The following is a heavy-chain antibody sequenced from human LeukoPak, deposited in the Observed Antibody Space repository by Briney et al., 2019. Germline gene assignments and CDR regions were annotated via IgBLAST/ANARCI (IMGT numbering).Heavy chain of an antibody. CDR3: ARSAFGDFSHYYGMDV. CDR1: GYSFSSYW. D-gene: IGHD2-21*02. J-gene: IGHJ6*02. Sequence: GESLKISCKGSGYSFSSYWIGWVRQMPGKGLEWVGIIYPGDSDTRYSPSFKGQVTFSADKSISTAYLQWSSLKASDTAMYYCARSAFGDFSHYYGMDVWGLGTTVTVSS. CDR2: IYPGDSDT. V-gene: IGHV5-51*01.